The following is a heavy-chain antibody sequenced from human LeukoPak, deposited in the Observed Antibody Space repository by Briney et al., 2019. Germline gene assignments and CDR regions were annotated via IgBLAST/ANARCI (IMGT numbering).Heavy chain of an antibody. D-gene: IGHD6-13*01. CDR3: TRPVYSSSWLTDY. CDR1: GFTFSGSA. Sequence: GGSLRLSCAASGFTFSGSAMHWVRQASGRGLEWVGRIRSKANSYATAYAASVKGRFTISRDDSKNTAYLQMNSLKTEDTAVYYCTRPVYSSSWLTDYWGQGTLVTVSS. V-gene: IGHV3-73*01. J-gene: IGHJ4*02. CDR2: IRSKANSYAT.